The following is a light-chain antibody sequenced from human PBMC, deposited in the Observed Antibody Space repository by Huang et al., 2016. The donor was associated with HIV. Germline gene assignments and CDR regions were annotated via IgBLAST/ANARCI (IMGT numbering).Light chain of an antibody. Sequence: DIQVTQSPSAMSASVGDRVTITCRTNQDIFDYFAWFQQKPGKAPKRLIYGVSSLQSGVSSRFSGSGSGTEFTLTISSLQPEDSATYYCLQHKNFRWPTFGQGTKV. CDR3: LQHKNFRWPT. CDR2: GVS. J-gene: IGKJ1*01. V-gene: IGKV1-17*03. CDR1: QDIFDY.